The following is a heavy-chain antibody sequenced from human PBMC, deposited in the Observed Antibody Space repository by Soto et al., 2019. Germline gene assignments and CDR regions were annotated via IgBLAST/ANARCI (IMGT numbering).Heavy chain of an antibody. CDR2: IYYSGNT. CDR1: GGSISSSSYY. V-gene: IGHV4-39*01. J-gene: IGHJ6*02. Sequence: SETLSLTCTVSGGSISSSSYYWGWIRQPPGKGLEWIGSIYYSGNTYYNPSLKSRVTISVDTAKNQFSLKLSSVTAADTAVYYCARLHGYCISTSCYGYYGMDVWGQGTTVTVSS. CDR3: ARLHGYCISTSCYGYYGMDV. D-gene: IGHD2-2*01.